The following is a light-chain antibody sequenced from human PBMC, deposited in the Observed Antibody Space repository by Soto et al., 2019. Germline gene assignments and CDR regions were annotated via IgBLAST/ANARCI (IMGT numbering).Light chain of an antibody. Sequence: EIVMTQSPATLSVSPGERATLSCRASQSVGRNLAWYQQKPGQAPRLLIYGASTRATGIPARVSGSGSGTEFTLTISSLQSEDLAIYSCQQYNHWPPLTFGGGTKVEIK. CDR2: GAS. V-gene: IGKV3-15*01. CDR3: QQYNHWPPLT. CDR1: QSVGRN. J-gene: IGKJ4*01.